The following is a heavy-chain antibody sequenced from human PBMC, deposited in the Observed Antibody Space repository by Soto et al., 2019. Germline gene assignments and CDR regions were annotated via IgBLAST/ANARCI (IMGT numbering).Heavy chain of an antibody. Sequence: PSETLSLTCAVYGGSFSGYYWSWIRKPPGKGLEWIGEINHSGSTNYNPSLKSRVTISVDTSKNQFSLKLSSVTAADTAVYYCARGRGRSSGNHTYYYYYCMDVWGQGTTVTVSS. CDR2: INHSGST. V-gene: IGHV4-34*01. D-gene: IGHD2-15*01. J-gene: IGHJ6*02. CDR3: ARGRGRSSGNHTYYYYYCMDV. CDR1: GGSFSGYY.